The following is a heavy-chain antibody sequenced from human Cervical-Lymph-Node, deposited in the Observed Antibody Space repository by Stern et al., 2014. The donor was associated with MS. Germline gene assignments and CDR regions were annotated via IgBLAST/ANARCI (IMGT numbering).Heavy chain of an antibody. V-gene: IGHV4-4*02. Sequence: VQLVESGPGLVKPSGTLSLTCAVSGGSISSSNWWSWVRQPPGKGLQWIGEIYHRGSTNYNPSLKSRVTISVDKSKNQFSLKLSSVTAADTAVYYCARDNYGDYGSWFDPWGQGTLVTVSS. CDR3: ARDNYGDYGSWFDP. CDR2: IYHRGST. J-gene: IGHJ5*02. CDR1: GGSISSSNW. D-gene: IGHD4-17*01.